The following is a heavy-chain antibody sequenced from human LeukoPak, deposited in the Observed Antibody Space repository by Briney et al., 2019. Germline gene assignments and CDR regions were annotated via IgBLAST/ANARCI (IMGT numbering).Heavy chain of an antibody. CDR2: ISYDGRNK. D-gene: IGHD6-13*01. CDR1: GFTFSSYG. J-gene: IGHJ6*03. Sequence: GGSLRLSCAASGFTFSSYGLHWVRQAPGKGLEWVAVISYDGRNKYYADSVRGRFTISRDNSKNGLYLQMNSLRPEDTAIYYCAREGYTSSWLYYYYYMDVWGKGATVTVSS. CDR3: AREGYTSSWLYYYYYMDV. V-gene: IGHV3-30*04.